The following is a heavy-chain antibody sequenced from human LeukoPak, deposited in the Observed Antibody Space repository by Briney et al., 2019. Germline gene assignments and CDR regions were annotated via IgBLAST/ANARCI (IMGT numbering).Heavy chain of an antibody. Sequence: GGSLRLSCAASGFTFNRNNMNWVRQAPGKGLEWVSYISSTSITMYYADSVKGRFTISRDNAKNSLYLQVNSLRADDTAVYYCARETILAVAGDFWGQGTLVTVSS. CDR1: GFTFNRNN. V-gene: IGHV3-48*01. J-gene: IGHJ4*02. D-gene: IGHD6-19*01. CDR3: ARETILAVAGDF. CDR2: ISSTSITM.